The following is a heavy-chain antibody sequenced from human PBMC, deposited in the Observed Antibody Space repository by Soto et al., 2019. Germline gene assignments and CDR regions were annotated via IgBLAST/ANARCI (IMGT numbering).Heavy chain of an antibody. D-gene: IGHD3-10*01. V-gene: IGHV4-4*07. Sequence: SETLSLTCTVSGGSISSYYWSWIRQSAGKGLEWIGRIYSHGTTNYNPSLKSRVTVSVDTSKNQVSLKLTSVTAADTAVYYCAREEDYYGSGSYYNRYNWFDPWGQGTLVTVSS. J-gene: IGHJ5*02. CDR1: GGSISSYY. CDR3: AREEDYYGSGSYYNRYNWFDP. CDR2: IYSHGTT.